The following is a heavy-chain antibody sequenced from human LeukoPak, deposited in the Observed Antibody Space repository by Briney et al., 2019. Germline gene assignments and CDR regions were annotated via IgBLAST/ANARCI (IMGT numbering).Heavy chain of an antibody. Sequence: ASVEVSCKASGYTFTSYGISWVRQAPGQGLEWMGWISAYNGNTNYAQKLQGRVTMTTDTSTSTAYMELRSLRSDDTAVYYCARDRRGYSYGPRVTFDYWGQGALVTVSS. CDR3: ARDRRGYSYGPRVTFDY. CDR1: GYTFTSYG. D-gene: IGHD5-18*01. V-gene: IGHV1-18*01. CDR2: ISAYNGNT. J-gene: IGHJ4*02.